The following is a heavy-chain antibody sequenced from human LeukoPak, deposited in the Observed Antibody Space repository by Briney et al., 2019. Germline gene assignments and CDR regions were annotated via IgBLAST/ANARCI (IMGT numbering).Heavy chain of an antibody. J-gene: IGHJ3*02. Sequence: GSLRLSFATSGLTFTNAWMSWFRQAPGKGLEWVGRIKSKTDGGTSDYAAPVQGRFTISRDDSKNTLYLQMNSLKIEDTAVYYCATDPGEWEPIWGQGTMVTVSS. CDR2: IKSKTDGGTS. CDR1: GLTFTNAW. V-gene: IGHV3-15*01. CDR3: ATDPGEWEPI. D-gene: IGHD1-26*01.